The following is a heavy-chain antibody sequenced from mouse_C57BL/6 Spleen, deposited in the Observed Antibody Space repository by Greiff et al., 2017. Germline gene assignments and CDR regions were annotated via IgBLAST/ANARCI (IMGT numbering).Heavy chain of an antibody. J-gene: IGHJ4*01. V-gene: IGHV1-72*01. CDR3: ERGDSYYAFDY. Sequence: QVQLKQSGAELVKPGASVKLSCKASGYTFTGYWMHWVKQRPGRGLEWIGRIDPNSGGTKYNEKFKSKATLTVDTSSTTAYMHLSRLTSEDSEVYYCERGDSYYAFDYWGQGTSVTVSS. CDR1: GYTFTGYW. CDR2: IDPNSGGT.